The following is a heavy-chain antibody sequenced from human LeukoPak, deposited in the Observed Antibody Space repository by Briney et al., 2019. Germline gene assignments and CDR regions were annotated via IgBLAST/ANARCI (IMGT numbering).Heavy chain of an antibody. V-gene: IGHV4-38-2*02. J-gene: IGHJ6*03. CDR2: IYHSGST. CDR3: ARDPPRSGITIFGSYYMDV. D-gene: IGHD3-3*01. CDR1: GYSIGSGYY. Sequence: SETLSLTCAVSGYSIGSGYYWGWIRQPPGKGLELIGSIYHSGSTYCNPSLESRVTISVDTSKNQFSLKLSSVTAADTAVYYCARDPPRSGITIFGSYYMDVWGKGTTVTVSS.